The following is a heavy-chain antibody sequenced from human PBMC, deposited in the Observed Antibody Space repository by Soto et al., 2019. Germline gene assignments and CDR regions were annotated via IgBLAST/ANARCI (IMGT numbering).Heavy chain of an antibody. CDR1: GFTFSSYG. CDR2: IWYDGSNK. D-gene: IGHD1-1*01. CDR3: ARDAWPLDYYGMDV. J-gene: IGHJ6*02. V-gene: IGHV3-33*01. Sequence: QVQLVESGGGVVQPGRSLRLSCAASGFTFSSYGMHWVRQAPGKGLEWVAVIWYDGSNKYYADSVKGRFTISRDNSKNTRYLQMNSLRAEDTAVYYCARDAWPLDYYGMDVWGQGTTVTVSS.